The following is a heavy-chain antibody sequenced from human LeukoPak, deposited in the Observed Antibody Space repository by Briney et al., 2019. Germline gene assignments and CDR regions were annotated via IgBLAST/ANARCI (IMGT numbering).Heavy chain of an antibody. J-gene: IGHJ5*02. CDR1: GYTFTSYG. V-gene: IGHV1-18*04. D-gene: IGHD2-2*01. CDR3: AMLGRTVPVHRNWFDP. Sequence: ASVKVSCKASGYTFTSYGISWVRQAPGQGLEWMGWISAYNGNTNYAQKLQGRVTMTTDISTSTAYMELRSLRSDDTAVYYCAMLGRTVPVHRNWFDPWGQGTLVTVSS. CDR2: ISAYNGNT.